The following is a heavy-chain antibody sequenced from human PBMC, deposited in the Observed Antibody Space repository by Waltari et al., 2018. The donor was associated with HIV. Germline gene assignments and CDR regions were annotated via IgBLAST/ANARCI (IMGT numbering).Heavy chain of an antibody. J-gene: IGHJ1*01. CDR1: GFTFSSYW. CDR2: IKQDGSEK. D-gene: IGHD3-22*01. CDR3: ARDSEAMIGAEYFQH. V-gene: IGHV3-7*01. Sequence: EVQLVESGGGLVQPGGSLRLSCAASGFTFSSYWMSWVRQAPGKGLEWVANIKQDGSEKYYVDSVKGRFTISRDNAKNSLYLQMNSLRAEDTAVYYCARDSEAMIGAEYFQHWGQGTLVTVSS.